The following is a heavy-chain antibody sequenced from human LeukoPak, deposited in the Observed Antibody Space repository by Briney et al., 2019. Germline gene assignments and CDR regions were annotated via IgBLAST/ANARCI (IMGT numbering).Heavy chain of an antibody. V-gene: IGHV3-9*01. Sequence: GGSLRLSCAASGFTFDDYAMHWVRQAPGKGLEWVSGILRNSGSIGYADSAKGRFTISRDDAKNSLYLQMNSLRAEDTALYYCVKDGGRDTAAAYYWGQGTLVSVSS. CDR2: ILRNSGSI. CDR3: VKDGGRDTAAAYY. J-gene: IGHJ4*02. CDR1: GFTFDDYA. D-gene: IGHD6-13*01.